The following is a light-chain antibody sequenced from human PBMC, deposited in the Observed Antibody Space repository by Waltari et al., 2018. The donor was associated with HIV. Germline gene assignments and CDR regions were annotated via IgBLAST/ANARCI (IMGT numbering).Light chain of an antibody. CDR2: GAS. Sequence: EIVMTQSTANLSVSPGERATLSCRASQRVSSNLAWYQQRPGQAPRLLIYGASTRATGIPARFSGSGSGTEFTLTISSLQSEDFAVYYCQQYNKWPLYTFGQGTKLEIK. CDR1: QRVSSN. V-gene: IGKV3-15*01. CDR3: QQYNKWPLYT. J-gene: IGKJ2*01.